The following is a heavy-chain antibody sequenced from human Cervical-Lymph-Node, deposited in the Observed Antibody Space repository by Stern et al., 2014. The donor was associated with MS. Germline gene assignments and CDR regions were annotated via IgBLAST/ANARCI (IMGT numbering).Heavy chain of an antibody. CDR2: IVPIFGTP. J-gene: IGHJ6*02. CDR1: GGTFSSYA. V-gene: IGHV1-69*01. D-gene: IGHD1-20*01. Sequence: VHLVESGAEVKKPGSSVKVSCKASGGTFSSYAISWVRQAPGQGLEWMGGIVPIFGTPNYARKCQGRVTITADESTSTAYMELSILRSEDTAVYYCAREYNWNDRYYGMDVWGQGTTVTVSS. CDR3: AREYNWNDRYYGMDV.